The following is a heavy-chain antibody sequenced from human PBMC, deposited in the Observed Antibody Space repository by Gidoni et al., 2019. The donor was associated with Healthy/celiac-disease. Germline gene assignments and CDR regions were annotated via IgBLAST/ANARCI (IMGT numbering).Heavy chain of an antibody. CDR2: ISYDGSTE. D-gene: IGHD3-10*01. Sequence: QVQLVESGGGVVQPGRSLRLSCTDPGFTFSSYGLHWVRQAPGKGLGWVAVISYDGSTEYYADSVKGRLTISRDNSKNTLYLHKSSLRAGDTAVYYCAKLSYGWGSCCDYWGQGTLVTVSS. CDR1: GFTFSSYG. J-gene: IGHJ4*02. CDR3: AKLSYGWGSCCDY. V-gene: IGHV3-30*18.